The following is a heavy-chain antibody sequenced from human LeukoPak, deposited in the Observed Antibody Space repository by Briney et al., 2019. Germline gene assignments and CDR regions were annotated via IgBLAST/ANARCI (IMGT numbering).Heavy chain of an antibody. CDR2: IYYSGST. V-gene: IGHV4-61*08. D-gene: IGHD6-19*01. Sequence: SQTLSLTCTVSGGSISSGGYYWSWIRQPPGKGLEWIGYIYYSGSTNYNPSLKSRVTISVDTSKNQFPLKLTSVTAADSAVYYCARSAVAVAGSPDYWGQGILVTVSS. CDR3: ARSAVAVAGSPDY. CDR1: GGSISSGGYY. J-gene: IGHJ4*02.